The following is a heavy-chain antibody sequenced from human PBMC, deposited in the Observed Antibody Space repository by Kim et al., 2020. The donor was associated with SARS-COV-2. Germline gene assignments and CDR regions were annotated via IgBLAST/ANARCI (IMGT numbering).Heavy chain of an antibody. CDR2: IYYTGST. CDR3: VRRNRAPPPFYYFGLDV. Sequence: SETLSLTCTVSGGSISSSSYFWGWIRQPPGKGLEWIGTIYYTGSTIYNPSLKTRVTISVDTSKNQISLNLPSVTAADTAIYYCVRRNRAPPPFYYFGLDV. D-gene: IGHD1-1*01. V-gene: IGHV4-39*01. J-gene: IGHJ6*01. CDR1: GGSISSSSYF.